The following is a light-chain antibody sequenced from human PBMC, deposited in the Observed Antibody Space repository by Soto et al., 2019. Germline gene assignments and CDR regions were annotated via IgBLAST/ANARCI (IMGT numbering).Light chain of an antibody. Sequence: EIVLTQSPGTLSLSPGERATLSCRASQSVSSSYLAWYQQKPGQAPRLLIYGASSRATGIPDRFSGSGSGTDFTLTISRLEPEDCAVYYCQHYVSSPYTFGQGTKLEIK. V-gene: IGKV3-20*01. CDR3: QHYVSSPYT. CDR2: GAS. J-gene: IGKJ2*01. CDR1: QSVSSSY.